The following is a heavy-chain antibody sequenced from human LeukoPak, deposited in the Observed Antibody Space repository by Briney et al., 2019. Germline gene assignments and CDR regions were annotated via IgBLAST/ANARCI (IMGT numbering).Heavy chain of an antibody. Sequence: GGSLRLSCAASGFTFSRYWMSWVRQTPGKGLEWVANIKENGSEKYYVDSVKGRFTISRDNAKNSLYLQMNSLRAEDTAVYYCAREDYDFWTGYFRFRGATRFDPWGQGTLVTVSS. CDR3: AREDYDFWTGYFRFRGATRFDP. V-gene: IGHV3-7*01. D-gene: IGHD3-3*01. CDR2: IKENGSEK. J-gene: IGHJ5*02. CDR1: GFTFSRYW.